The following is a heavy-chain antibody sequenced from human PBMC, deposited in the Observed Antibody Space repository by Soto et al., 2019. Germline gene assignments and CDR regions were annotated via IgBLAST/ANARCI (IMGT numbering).Heavy chain of an antibody. CDR2: IIPIFGTA. Sequence: QVQLVQSGAEVQKPGSSVKVSCKASGGTFSSYAISWVRQAPGQGLEWMGGIIPIFGTANYAQKFQGRVTITANESTSTAYMELSSLRSEDTAVYYCANDRSSTPGELGIHPNNYYGMDVWGQGTTVTVSS. V-gene: IGHV1-69*01. J-gene: IGHJ6*02. CDR3: ANDRSSTPGELGIHPNNYYGMDV. D-gene: IGHD7-27*01. CDR1: GGTFSSYA.